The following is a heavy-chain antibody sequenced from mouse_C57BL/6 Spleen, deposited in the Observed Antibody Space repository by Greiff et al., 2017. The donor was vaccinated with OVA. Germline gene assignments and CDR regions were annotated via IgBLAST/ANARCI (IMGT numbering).Heavy chain of an antibody. CDR1: GYAFSSSW. V-gene: IGHV1-82*01. CDR3: ARNYYGSSQGYFDY. CDR2: IYPGDGDT. Sequence: QVQLQQSGPELVKPGASVKISCKASGYAFSSSWMNRVKQRPGKGLEWIGRIYPGDGDTNYNGKFKGKATLTADKSSSTAYMQLSSLTSEDSAVYFCARNYYGSSQGYFDYWGQGTTLTVSS. J-gene: IGHJ2*01. D-gene: IGHD1-1*01.